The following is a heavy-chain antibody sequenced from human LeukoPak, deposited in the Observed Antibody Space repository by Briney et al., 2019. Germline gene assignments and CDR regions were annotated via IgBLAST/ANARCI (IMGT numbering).Heavy chain of an antibody. CDR2: IIPIFGTA. CDR3: ARVALDSGSYLIDY. CDR1: GYTLTELS. Sequence: SVKVSCKVSGYTLTELSMHWVRQAPGQGLEWMGGIIPIFGTANYAQKFQGRVTITADKSTSTAYMELSSLRSEDTAVYYCARVALDSGSYLIDYWGQGTLVTVSS. D-gene: IGHD1-26*01. J-gene: IGHJ4*02. V-gene: IGHV1-69*06.